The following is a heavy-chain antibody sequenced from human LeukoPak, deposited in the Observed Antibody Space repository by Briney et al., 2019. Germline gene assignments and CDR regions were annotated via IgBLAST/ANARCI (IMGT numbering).Heavy chain of an antibody. Sequence: PGGSLRLSCVASGFSFSNHGMHWVRRAPGKGLEWVSVVARDGGAKFYADSVKGRFTLSRDNSKNMFFLQMNFLTVEDTAIYYCAREATWGQWYFDHWGQGTPVIVSS. CDR3: AREATWGQWYFDH. V-gene: IGHV3-30*03. CDR1: GFSFSNHG. CDR2: VARDGGAK. J-gene: IGHJ4*02. D-gene: IGHD6-19*01.